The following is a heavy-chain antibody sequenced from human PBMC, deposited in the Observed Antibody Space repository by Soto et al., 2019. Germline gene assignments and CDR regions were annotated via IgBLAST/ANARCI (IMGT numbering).Heavy chain of an antibody. CDR1: GFSLTEYS. CDR3: ARVLGFLLRFSASLGF. J-gene: IGHJ4*02. Sequence: ASVKVSCKASGFSLTEYSLHWVRQAPGQGLEWIGWINPTTGSTTYAQHFEGRVTMTRDRSVSTAYMELSRLRSDDTAVYYCARVLGFLLRFSASLGFWGQGSLVTVSS. D-gene: IGHD3-10*01. V-gene: IGHV1-2*02. CDR2: INPTTGST.